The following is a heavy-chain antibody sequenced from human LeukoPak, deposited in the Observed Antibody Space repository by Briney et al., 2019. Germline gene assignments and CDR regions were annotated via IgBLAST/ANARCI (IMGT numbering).Heavy chain of an antibody. Sequence: PGGSLRLSCAASGFTFSSYAMSWVRQAPGKGLEWVSAISGSGGSTYYADSVKGRFTISRDNSKNTLYLQMNSLRAEDTAVYYCAKDRPYYDILTGYLDYWGQGTLVTASS. J-gene: IGHJ4*02. D-gene: IGHD3-9*01. CDR3: AKDRPYYDILTGYLDY. V-gene: IGHV3-23*01. CDR2: ISGSGGST. CDR1: GFTFSSYA.